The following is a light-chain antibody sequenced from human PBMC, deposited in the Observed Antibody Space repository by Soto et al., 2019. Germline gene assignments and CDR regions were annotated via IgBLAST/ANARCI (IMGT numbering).Light chain of an antibody. CDR3: QQYNSYSQFT. V-gene: IGKV1-5*03. CDR2: KAS. CDR1: QSISTW. J-gene: IGKJ3*01. Sequence: DRFTITCLASQSISTWLAWYQQKPGEAPKLLIYKASTLESGVPSRFSGSGSGTEFTLTISCLQPDDVATYYCQQYNSYSQFTFGPGTKVDIK.